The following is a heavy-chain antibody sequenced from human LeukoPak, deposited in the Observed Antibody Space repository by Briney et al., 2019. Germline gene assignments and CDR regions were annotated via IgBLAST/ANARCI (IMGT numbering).Heavy chain of an antibody. J-gene: IGHJ3*02. Sequence: ASVKVSCKASGYTFTGYYMHWVRQAPGQGLEWMGRINPNSGGTNYAQKFQGRVTMTRDTSISTAYMELSRLRSDDTAVYYCARLTIFGVVIMPFDAFDIWGQGTMVTVSS. CDR1: GYTFTGYY. V-gene: IGHV1-2*06. CDR3: ARLTIFGVVIMPFDAFDI. D-gene: IGHD3-3*01. CDR2: INPNSGGT.